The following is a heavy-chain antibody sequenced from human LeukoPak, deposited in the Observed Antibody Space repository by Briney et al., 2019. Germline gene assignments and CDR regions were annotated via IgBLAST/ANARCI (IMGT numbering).Heavy chain of an antibody. CDR2: ISYDGSNK. V-gene: IGHV3-30*04. D-gene: IGHD3-10*01. Sequence: GRSLRLSCAASGFTFSSYAMHWVRQAPGKGLEWVAVISYDGSNKYYADSVNGRFTISRDNAKNTLSLQMNSLRAEDTAVCYCTRDGRDNYYGSGSGGMDVWGKGTTVTIST. J-gene: IGHJ6*04. CDR1: GFTFSSYA. CDR3: TRDGRDNYYGSGSGGMDV.